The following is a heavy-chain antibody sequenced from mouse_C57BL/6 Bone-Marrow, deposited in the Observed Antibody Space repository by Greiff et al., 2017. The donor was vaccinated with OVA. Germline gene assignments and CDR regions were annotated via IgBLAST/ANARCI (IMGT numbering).Heavy chain of an antibody. CDR1: GFTFTDYY. Sequence: EVMLVASGGGLVQPGGSLSLSCAASGFTFTDYYMSWVRQPPGKALEWLGFIRNKANGYTTEYSASVKGRFTISRDNSQSILYLQMNALRAEDSATYYCARYTAPYYFDYWGQAPLSQSPQ. CDR2: IRNKANGYTT. V-gene: IGHV7-3*01. J-gene: IGHJ2*01. CDR3: ARYTAPYYFDY.